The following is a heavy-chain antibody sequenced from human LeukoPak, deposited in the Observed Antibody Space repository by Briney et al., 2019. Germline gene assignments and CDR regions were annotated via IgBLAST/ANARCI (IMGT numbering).Heavy chain of an antibody. D-gene: IGHD3-10*01. CDR1: GGSFSGYY. CDR2: IYYSGST. CDR3: ARVSIRYTPIYGSGRGWFDP. V-gene: IGHV4-59*01. J-gene: IGHJ5*02. Sequence: SETLSLTCAVYGGSFSGYYWSWIRQPPGKGLEWIGYIYYSGSTNYNPSLKSRVTISVDTSKNQFSLKLSSVTAADTAVYYCARVSIRYTPIYGSGRGWFDPWGQGTLVTVSS.